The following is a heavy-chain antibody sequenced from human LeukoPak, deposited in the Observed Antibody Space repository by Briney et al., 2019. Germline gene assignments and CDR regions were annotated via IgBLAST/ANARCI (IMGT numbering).Heavy chain of an antibody. Sequence: GASVKVSCKASGYTFTGYYMHWVRQAPGQGLEWMGWINPNSGGTNYAQKFQGRVTMTRDTSISTAYMEQSRLRSDDTAVYYCAREDDDILTGYYSYFDYWGQGTLVTVSS. CDR1: GYTFTGYY. CDR2: INPNSGGT. D-gene: IGHD3-9*01. CDR3: AREDDDILTGYYSYFDY. J-gene: IGHJ4*02. V-gene: IGHV1-2*02.